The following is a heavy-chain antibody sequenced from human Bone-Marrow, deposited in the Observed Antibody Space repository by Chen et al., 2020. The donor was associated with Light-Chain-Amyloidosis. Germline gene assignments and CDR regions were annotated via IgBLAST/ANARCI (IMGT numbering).Heavy chain of an antibody. Sequence: EVQLVESGGGVVQPGGSLRLSCAASGFTFDDYAMHWVRQAPGKGLECVSLISGDGGSTYYADSVKGRFTISRDNSKNSLYLQMISLRTEDTALYYCAKDIFATYDPWGQGTLVTVSS. CDR1: GFTFDDYA. J-gene: IGHJ5*02. CDR3: AKDIFATYDP. V-gene: IGHV3-43*02. CDR2: ISGDGGST. D-gene: IGHD1-26*01.